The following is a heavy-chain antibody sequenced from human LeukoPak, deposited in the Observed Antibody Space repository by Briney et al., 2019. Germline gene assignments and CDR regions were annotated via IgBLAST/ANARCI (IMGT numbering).Heavy chain of an antibody. V-gene: IGHV3-23*01. CDR3: AKDPRYFDWELPLEFDY. D-gene: IGHD3-9*01. CDR1: GFTFSSYA. Sequence: PGGSLRLSCAASGFTFSSYAMSWVRQAPGKGLEWVSSISGGGGSTYHADSVKGRFTISRDNSENTLYLQMNSLRAEDTAVYYCAKDPRYFDWELPLEFDYWGQGTLVTVSS. J-gene: IGHJ4*02. CDR2: ISGGGGST.